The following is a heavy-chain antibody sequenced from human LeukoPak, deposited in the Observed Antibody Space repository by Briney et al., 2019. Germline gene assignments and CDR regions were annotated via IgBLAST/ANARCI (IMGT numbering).Heavy chain of an antibody. CDR3: ARDQPGWLVRGFDY. V-gene: IGHV1-3*01. D-gene: IGHD6-19*01. Sequence: ASVKVSCKASGYTFTSYAMHWVRPAPGQRLEWMGWINAGNGNTKYSQKLQGRVTMTTDTSTSTAYMELRSLRSDDTAVYYCARDQPGWLVRGFDYWGQGTLVTVSS. J-gene: IGHJ4*02. CDR1: GYTFTSYA. CDR2: INAGNGNT.